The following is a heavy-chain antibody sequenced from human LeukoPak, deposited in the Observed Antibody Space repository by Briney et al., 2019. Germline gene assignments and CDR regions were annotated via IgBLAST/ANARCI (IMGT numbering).Heavy chain of an antibody. D-gene: IGHD5-18*01. J-gene: IGHJ6*02. CDR3: ARDLRDTDMASYALDV. Sequence: ASVKVSCKASGGTFSSYAISWVRQAPGQGLEWMGGIIPIFGTANYAQKFQGRVTITADESTSTAYMELSSLRSEDTAVYYCARDLRDTDMASYALDVWGQGTTVTVSS. CDR2: IIPIFGTA. CDR1: GGTFSSYA. V-gene: IGHV1-69*13.